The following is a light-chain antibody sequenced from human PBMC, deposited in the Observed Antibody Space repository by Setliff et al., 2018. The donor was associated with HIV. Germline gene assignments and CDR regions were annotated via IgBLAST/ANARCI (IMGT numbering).Light chain of an antibody. CDR2: EVR. V-gene: IGLV2-14*01. Sequence: QSALAQPASVSGSPGQSITISCTGTSSDAGGYSYVSWYQQHPGKAPKLIIYEVRNRPSGVSNRFSGSKSGNTASLTISGLQAEDGADYYCSSYAITNTLPFGTGTKVTVL. J-gene: IGLJ1*01. CDR3: SSYAITNTLP. CDR1: SSDAGGYSY.